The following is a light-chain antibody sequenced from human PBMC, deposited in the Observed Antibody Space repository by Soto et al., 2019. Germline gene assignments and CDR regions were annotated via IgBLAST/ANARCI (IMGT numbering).Light chain of an antibody. J-gene: IGLJ1*01. V-gene: IGLV2-14*03. CDR2: DVT. CDR3: SSYRRGSTYV. CDR1: SSDVGGYNY. Sequence: QSALTQPASVSGSPGQSITVSCTGTSSDVGGYNYVSWYQHPGKAPRLMIYDVTNRPSGVPDRFSGSKSGNTASLTISGLQAEDEADYYCSSYRRGSTYVFGTGTKVTVL.